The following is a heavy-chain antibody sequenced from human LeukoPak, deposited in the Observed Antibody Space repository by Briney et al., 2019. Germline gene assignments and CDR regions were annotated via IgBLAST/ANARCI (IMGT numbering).Heavy chain of an antibody. CDR1: RYTFSRYH. CDR3: AREAGSSGYYHFDY. Sequence: GASVKVSCKASRYTFSRYHMYWVRQARGRGLEWMGIINPSGGSTSYAQKFKGRVTMTRDTSTSTVYMELSSLRSEDTAVYYCAREAGSSGYYHFDYWGQGTVVTVSS. D-gene: IGHD3-22*01. V-gene: IGHV1-46*01. J-gene: IGHJ4*02. CDR2: INPSGGST.